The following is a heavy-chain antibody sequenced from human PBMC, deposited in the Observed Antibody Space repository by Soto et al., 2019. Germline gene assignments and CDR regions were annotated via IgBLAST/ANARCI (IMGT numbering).Heavy chain of an antibody. CDR2: TYYRSRWYN. D-gene: IGHD3-10*01. J-gene: IGHJ4*02. CDR1: GESVSINNVG. V-gene: IGHV6-1*01. Sequence: SEPPALPCIVSGESVSINNVGWNLLRGSRATRLEWLGRTYYRSRWYNTYAESVKSRITINPDTSKNLFSLQLNSVTPDDAAVYYFARAGSTTYGLVPRFVYWGQGTLFNVSA. CDR3: ARAGSTTYGLVPRFVY.